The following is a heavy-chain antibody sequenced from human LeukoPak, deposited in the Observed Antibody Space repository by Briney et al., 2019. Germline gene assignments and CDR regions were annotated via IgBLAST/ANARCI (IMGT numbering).Heavy chain of an antibody. Sequence: SQTLSLTCAISGDCVSINNAAWNWIRQSPSRGLEWLGRTYYRSKWYNDYAVSVKSRITINPDTSKNQFSLQLNSVTPEDTAVYFCARDQIASAGPNDYWGQGTLVTVSS. V-gene: IGHV6-1*01. D-gene: IGHD6-13*01. J-gene: IGHJ4*02. CDR3: ARDQIASAGPNDY. CDR1: GDCVSINNAA. CDR2: TYYRSKWYN.